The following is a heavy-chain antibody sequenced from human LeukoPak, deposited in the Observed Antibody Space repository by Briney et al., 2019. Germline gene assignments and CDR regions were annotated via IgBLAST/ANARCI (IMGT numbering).Heavy chain of an antibody. D-gene: IGHD4-17*01. CDR1: GFTVSSNY. V-gene: IGHV3-53*01. Sequence: GGSLRLSCAASGFTVSSNYMSWVRQAPGKGLEWVSVIYSGGSTYYADSVKGRFTISRDNSKNTLYLQMNSLRAEDTAVYYCARGTRKSTVTGYWGQGTLSPSPQ. CDR3: ARGTRKSTVTGY. J-gene: IGHJ4*02. CDR2: IYSGGST.